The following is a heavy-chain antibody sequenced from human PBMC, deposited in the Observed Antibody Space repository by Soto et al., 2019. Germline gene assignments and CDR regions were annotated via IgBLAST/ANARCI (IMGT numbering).Heavy chain of an antibody. CDR2: ISSSSSYI. V-gene: IGHV3-21*01. CDR1: GFTFSSYS. CDR3: ARDRKAARDAFDI. D-gene: IGHD6-6*01. J-gene: IGHJ3*02. Sequence: GGSLRLSCAASGFTFSSYSMNWVRQAPGKGLEWVSSISSSSSYIYYADSVKGRFTISRDNAKNSLYLQMNSLRAEDTAVYYCARDRKAARDAFDIWGQGTMVPVSS.